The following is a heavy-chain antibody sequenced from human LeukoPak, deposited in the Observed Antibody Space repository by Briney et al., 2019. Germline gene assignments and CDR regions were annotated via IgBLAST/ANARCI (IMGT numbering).Heavy chain of an antibody. J-gene: IGHJ4*02. Sequence: PGGSLRLSCAASGFTFSSYAMSWVRQAPGKGLEWVSVIYSGGSTYYADSVKGRFTISRHNSKNTLYLQMNSLRAEDTAVYYCARGRDYGDWDYWGQGTLVTVSS. D-gene: IGHD4-17*01. CDR1: GFTFSSYA. CDR3: ARGRDYGDWDY. V-gene: IGHV3-53*04. CDR2: IYSGGST.